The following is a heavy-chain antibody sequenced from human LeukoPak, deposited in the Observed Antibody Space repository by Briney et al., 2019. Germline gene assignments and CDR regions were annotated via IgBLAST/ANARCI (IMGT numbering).Heavy chain of an antibody. CDR3: ARLRGYYSGVRSLYYYYYMDV. Sequence: SETLSLTCTVSGGSISSSSYYWGWIRQPPGKGLEWIGSIYYSGSTYYNPSLKSRVTISVDTSKNQFSLRLSSVTAADTAVYYCARLRGYYSGVRSLYYYYYMDVWGKGTTVTVSS. J-gene: IGHJ6*03. D-gene: IGHD3-22*01. V-gene: IGHV4-39*01. CDR2: IYYSGST. CDR1: GGSISSSSYY.